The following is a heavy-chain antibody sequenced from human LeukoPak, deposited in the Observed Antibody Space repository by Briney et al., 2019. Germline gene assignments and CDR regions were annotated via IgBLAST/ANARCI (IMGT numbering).Heavy chain of an antibody. D-gene: IGHD2-2*01. J-gene: IGHJ4*02. V-gene: IGHV1-69*01. CDR1: GGTFSSYA. CDR2: IIPIFGTA. CDR3: ARDFRSIVVVPAAHIFDY. Sequence: SVKVSCKASGGTFSSYAISWVRQAPGQGLEWMGGIIPIFGTANYAQKFQGRVTITADESTSTAYMELSSLRSEDTAVCYCARDFRSIVVVPAAHIFDYWGQGTLVTVSS.